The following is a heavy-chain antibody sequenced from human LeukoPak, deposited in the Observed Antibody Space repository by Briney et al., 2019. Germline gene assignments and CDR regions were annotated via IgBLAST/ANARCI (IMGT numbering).Heavy chain of an antibody. D-gene: IGHD3-3*01. CDR1: GFTFSSYA. V-gene: IGHV3-23*01. J-gene: IGHJ4*02. Sequence: GGSLRLSCAASGFTFSSYAMSWVRQAPGKGLEWVSAISGSGGSTYYADSVKGRFTISRDNSKNTLYLQMNSLRAEDTAVYYCAKEPPYYDFWSGYWKGFRYFDYWGQGTLVTVSS. CDR3: AKEPPYYDFWSGYWKGFRYFDY. CDR2: ISGSGGST.